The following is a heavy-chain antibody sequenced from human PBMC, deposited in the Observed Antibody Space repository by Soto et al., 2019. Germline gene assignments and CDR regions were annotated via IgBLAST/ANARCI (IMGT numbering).Heavy chain of an antibody. V-gene: IGHV4-30-2*01. CDR1: GGSISSGGYS. J-gene: IGHJ4*02. CDR3: ARSDGRY. CDR2: IYHSGST. Sequence: PSETLSLTCAVSGGSISSGGYSWSWIRQPPGKGLEWIGYIYHSGSTYYNSSLKSRVTISVDRSKNQFSLKLSSVTAADTAVYYCARSDGRYWGQGTLVTVSS.